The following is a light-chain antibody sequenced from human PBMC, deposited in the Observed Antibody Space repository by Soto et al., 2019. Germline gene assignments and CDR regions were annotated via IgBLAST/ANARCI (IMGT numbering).Light chain of an antibody. CDR3: NSYSSSSTPCV. V-gene: IGLV2-14*01. J-gene: IGLJ1*01. Sequence: QSALTQPASVSGSPGQSITISCTGTSSDVGGYNYVSWYQQHPGKAPKLMIFEVSDRPSGVSNRSSGSKSGNTASLTISGLQAEDEADYYCNSYSSSSTPCVFGTGTKVTVL. CDR1: SSDVGGYNY. CDR2: EVS.